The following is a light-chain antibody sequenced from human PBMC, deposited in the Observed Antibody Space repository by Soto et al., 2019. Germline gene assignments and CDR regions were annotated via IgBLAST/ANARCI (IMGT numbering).Light chain of an antibody. CDR1: SSDVVGYNY. J-gene: IGLJ1*01. CDR3: SSYTSSGTLLYV. Sequence: QFALTRPASVTRFPGHSLTISYTETSSDVVGYNYVSWYQQHPGKAPKLMIYDVSNRPSGVSNRFSGSKSGNTASLTISGLQAEDEADYYCSSYTSSGTLLYVFGTGTKVTVL. V-gene: IGLV2-14*01. CDR2: DVS.